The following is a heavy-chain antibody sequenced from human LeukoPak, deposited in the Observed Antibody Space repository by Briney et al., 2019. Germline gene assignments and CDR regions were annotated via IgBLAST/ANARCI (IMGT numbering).Heavy chain of an antibody. CDR2: IYHSGST. V-gene: IGHV4-38-2*01. CDR3: ATISIYGGVYYFDY. CDR1: GYSISSGYY. D-gene: IGHD4/OR15-4a*01. J-gene: IGHJ4*02. Sequence: PSETLSLTCAVSGYSISSGYYWGWIRQPPGKGLGWIGSIYHSGSTYYNPSLKSRVTISVDTSKNQFSLKLSSVTAADTAVYYCATISIYGGVYYFDYWGQGTLVTVSS.